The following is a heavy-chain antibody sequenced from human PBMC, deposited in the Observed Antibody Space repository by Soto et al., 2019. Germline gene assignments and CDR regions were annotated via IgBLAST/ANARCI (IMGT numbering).Heavy chain of an antibody. Sequence: GESLKSSCKVSGYIFTSYWISWVRQMPGKGLEWMGRIDPTDSYTDYSPSFQGHVAISVDKSINTAYLQWSSLKASDSAMYYCARIPVLSLVAVWGFDYWGRGTLVTVSS. V-gene: IGHV5-10-1*01. J-gene: IGHJ4*02. D-gene: IGHD3-16*01. CDR2: IDPTDSYT. CDR1: GYIFTSYW. CDR3: ARIPVLSLVAVWGFDY.